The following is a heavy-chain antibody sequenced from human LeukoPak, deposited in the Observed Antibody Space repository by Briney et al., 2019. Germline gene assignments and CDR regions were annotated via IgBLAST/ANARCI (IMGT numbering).Heavy chain of an antibody. Sequence: SETLSLTCAVYGGSFTNYYWSWIRQPPGKGLEWIGHIYYSGSTNYNPSLKSRVATSVDTSKNQFSLKLSSVTAADTAVYYCAGGGQWLVYDFWGQGTLVTVSS. CDR1: GGSFTNYY. CDR3: AGGGQWLVYDF. CDR2: IYYSGST. J-gene: IGHJ4*02. V-gene: IGHV4-59*01. D-gene: IGHD6-19*01.